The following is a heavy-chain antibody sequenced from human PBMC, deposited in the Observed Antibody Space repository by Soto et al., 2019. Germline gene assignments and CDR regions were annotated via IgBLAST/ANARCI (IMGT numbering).Heavy chain of an antibody. J-gene: IGHJ4*02. CDR2: FSGSSGNS. D-gene: IGHD3-3*01. V-gene: IGHV3-23*01. CDR3: AKDSGGGPEDDVWSGSMSFEY. CDR1: GYTFSSSI. Sequence: GGSLRLSCAGSGYTFSSSIMSWVRQAPGKGQEWVSTFSGSSGNSYYADSAKGRFTISRDNSKNTLYLQMNSLRAEDTAVYYCAKDSGGGPEDDVWSGSMSFEYWAKGTLVTV.